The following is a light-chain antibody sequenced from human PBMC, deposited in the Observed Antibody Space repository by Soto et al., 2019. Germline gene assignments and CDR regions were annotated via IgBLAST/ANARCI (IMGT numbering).Light chain of an antibody. Sequence: EVVLTQSPDTLSLSPGERATLSCRASQSVSSGHLAWYQHKPGQAPRLRIYGASNRAAGISDRFSGSGSGTDFTLTISRRESEDFAVYYCQQYHISPRTFGQGTKVEI. CDR2: GAS. J-gene: IGKJ1*01. V-gene: IGKV3-20*01. CDR3: QQYHISPRT. CDR1: QSVSSGH.